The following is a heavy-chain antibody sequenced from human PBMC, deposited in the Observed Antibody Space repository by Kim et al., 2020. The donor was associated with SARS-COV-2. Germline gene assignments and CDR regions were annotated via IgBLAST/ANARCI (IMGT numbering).Heavy chain of an antibody. J-gene: IGHJ6*02. D-gene: IGHD2-2*01. Sequence: ASVKVSCKASGYTFTSYAMNWVRQAPGQGLEWMGWINTNNGNPTYAQGFKGRFVFSLDTSVSTAYLQISSLKAEDTAVYYCAGARRPIGILVVPAAIAVWGQGTTVTVSS. CDR3: AGARRPIGILVVPAAIAV. CDR1: GYTFTSYA. CDR2: INTNNGNP. V-gene: IGHV7-4-1*02.